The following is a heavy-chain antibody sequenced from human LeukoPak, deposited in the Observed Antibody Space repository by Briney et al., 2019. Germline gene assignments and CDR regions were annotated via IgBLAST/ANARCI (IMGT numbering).Heavy chain of an antibody. Sequence: GGSLRLSCAASGFTFSSYAMHWVRQAPGKGLEWVAVISYDGSNKYYADSVKGRFTISRDNSKNTLYLQMNSLRAEDTAVYYCARRYSSNHYGMEVWGQGTTVTVSS. D-gene: IGHD5-18*01. V-gene: IGHV3-30-3*01. CDR3: ARRYSSNHYGMEV. CDR2: ISYDGSNK. J-gene: IGHJ6*02. CDR1: GFTFSSYA.